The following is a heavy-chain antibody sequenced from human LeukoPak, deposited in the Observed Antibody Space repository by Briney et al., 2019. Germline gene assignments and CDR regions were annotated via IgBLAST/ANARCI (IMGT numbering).Heavy chain of an antibody. Sequence: GGSLRLSCAASGFTFSSYAMSWVRHAPGKGLELVSAISGSGGSTYYADSVKGRFTISRDNSKNTLYLQMNSLRAEDTAVYYCAKGDYGDYEYAFDIWGQGTMVTVSS. CDR3: AKGDYGDYEYAFDI. CDR2: ISGSGGST. D-gene: IGHD4-17*01. J-gene: IGHJ3*02. CDR1: GFTFSSYA. V-gene: IGHV3-23*01.